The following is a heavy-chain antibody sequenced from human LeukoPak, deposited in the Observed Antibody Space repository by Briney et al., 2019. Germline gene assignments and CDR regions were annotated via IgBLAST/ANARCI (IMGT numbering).Heavy chain of an antibody. V-gene: IGHV1-18*01. CDR2: ISAYNGNT. CDR1: GYTFTSYG. D-gene: IGHD3-3*01. Sequence: ASVKVSCQASGYTFTSYGISWVRQAPGQGLEWMGWISAYNGNTNYAQKLQGRVTMTTDTSTSTAYMDLRSLRSDDTAVYYCARVGYYDFWSGYSAFDYWGQGTLVTVSS. CDR3: ARVGYYDFWSGYSAFDY. J-gene: IGHJ4*02.